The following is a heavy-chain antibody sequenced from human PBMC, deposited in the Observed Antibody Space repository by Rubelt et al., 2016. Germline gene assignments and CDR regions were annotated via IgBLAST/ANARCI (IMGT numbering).Heavy chain of an antibody. D-gene: IGHD6-19*01. V-gene: IGHV3-11*04. Sequence: AASGFTFSSYSMHWIRQAPGKGLEWVSYISSSGSTIYYADSVKGRFTISRDNAKNSLYLQMNSLRAEDTAVYYCARDLIAVTGDYYFDYWGRGTLVTVSS. J-gene: IGHJ4*02. CDR3: ARDLIAVTGDYYFDY. CDR1: GFTFSSYS. CDR2: ISSSGSTI.